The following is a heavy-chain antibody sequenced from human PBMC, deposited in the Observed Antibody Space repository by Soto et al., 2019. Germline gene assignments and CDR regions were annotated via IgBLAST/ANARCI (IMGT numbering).Heavy chain of an antibody. J-gene: IGHJ4*02. V-gene: IGHV2-5*02. D-gene: IGHD3-3*01. Sequence: QITLNESGPTVVNPAETLTLTCTFSGFSLTTSGVGVGWIRQSPGKAPEWLALIYWDDDKRYSASLKSRLTIPKDTSKNKVVLTVARVDPPDTATYYCAHRILRTVFGLVTTTAIYFHFWGQGTPIFVSS. CDR2: IYWDDDK. CDR3: AHRILRTVFGLVTTTAIYFHF. CDR1: GFSLTTSGVG.